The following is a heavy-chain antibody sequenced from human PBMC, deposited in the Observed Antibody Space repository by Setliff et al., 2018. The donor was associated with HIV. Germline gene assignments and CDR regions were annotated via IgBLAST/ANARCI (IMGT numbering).Heavy chain of an antibody. V-gene: IGHV7-4-1*02. CDR2: INTNTGNP. Sequence: ASVMVSCKASGYTSTSYAMNWVRQAPGQGLEWMGWINTNTGNPTYAQGFTGRFVFSLDTSVSTAYLQISSLKAEDTAVYYCARFPSLLWFGELSWFDYWGQGTLVTVS. D-gene: IGHD3-10*01. CDR1: GYTSTSYA. CDR3: ARFPSLLWFGELSWFDY. J-gene: IGHJ4*02.